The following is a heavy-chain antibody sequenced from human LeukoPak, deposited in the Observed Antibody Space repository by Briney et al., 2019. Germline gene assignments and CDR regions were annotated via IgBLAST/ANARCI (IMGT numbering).Heavy chain of an antibody. J-gene: IGHJ6*02. CDR3: ARELSSSWYSYYYYGMDV. CDR1: GGSISSYY. Sequence: SETLSLTCTVTGGSISSYYWSWIRQPAGKGLEWIGRIYTSGSTNYNPSLKSRVTMSVDTSKNQFSLKLSSVTAADTAAYYCARELSSSWYSYYYYGMDVWGQGTTVTVSS. CDR2: IYTSGST. D-gene: IGHD6-13*01. V-gene: IGHV4-4*07.